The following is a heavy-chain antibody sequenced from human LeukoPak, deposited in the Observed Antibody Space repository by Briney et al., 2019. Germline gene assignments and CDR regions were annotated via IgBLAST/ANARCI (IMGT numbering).Heavy chain of an antibody. V-gene: IGHV3-21*01. D-gene: IGHD6-6*01. CDR1: GFTFSSYS. J-gene: IGHJ5*02. CDR3: ARGSSNIAARNNCFDP. CDR2: ISSSSSYI. Sequence: GRSLRLSCAASGFTFSSYSMNWVRHAPGKGLEWVSSISSSSSYIYYADSVKGRFTISRDNAKNSLYLQMNSLRAEDTAVYYCARGSSNIAARNNCFDPWGQGTLVTVSS.